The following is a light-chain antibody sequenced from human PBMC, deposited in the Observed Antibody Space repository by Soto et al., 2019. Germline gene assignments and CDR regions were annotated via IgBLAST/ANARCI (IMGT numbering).Light chain of an antibody. CDR3: QQYDRSPRT. CDR2: GEP. CDR1: QSVSIL. J-gene: IGKJ1*01. Sequence: EIVLTQSPGTQSLSPGERAPLDCRASQSVSILLAWYQQNPGQAPRLLIHGEPTRATGIPARFSGSGSGTEFTLTISSMETEDFAVYYCQQYDRSPRTFGKGNKVEIK. V-gene: IGKV3-20*01.